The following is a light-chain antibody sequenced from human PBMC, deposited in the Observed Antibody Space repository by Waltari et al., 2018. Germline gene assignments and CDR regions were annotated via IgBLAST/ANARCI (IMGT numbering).Light chain of an antibody. CDR2: EAS. CDR1: QSVSSY. Sequence: EIVLTQSPATLSLSPGERATLPCRASQSVSSYLAWYQQKPGQAPRLLIYEASNRATGIPARFSGSGSGTDFTLTISSLEPEDFAVYYCQQRSNWPPYTFGQGTKLEIK. CDR3: QQRSNWPPYT. V-gene: IGKV3-11*01. J-gene: IGKJ2*01.